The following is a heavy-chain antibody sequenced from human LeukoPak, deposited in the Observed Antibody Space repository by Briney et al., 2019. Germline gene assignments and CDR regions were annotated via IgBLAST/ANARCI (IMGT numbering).Heavy chain of an antibody. CDR3: ARGETYYYDTSGYFIFDY. CDR1: GGSFSGYY. CDR2: INHSGST. J-gene: IGHJ4*02. V-gene: IGHV4-34*01. D-gene: IGHD3-22*01. Sequence: PSETLSLTCAVYGGSFSGYYWSWIRQPPGKGLEWIGEINHSGSTNYNPSLKSRVTISVDTSKNQFSLKLNSVTAADTAVYYCARGETYYYDTSGYFIFDYWGQGTLVTVSS.